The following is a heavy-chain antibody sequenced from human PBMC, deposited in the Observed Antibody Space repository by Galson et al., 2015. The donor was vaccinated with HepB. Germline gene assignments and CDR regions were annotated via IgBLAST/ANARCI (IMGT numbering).Heavy chain of an antibody. Sequence: SLRLSCAASGFTFSSYGMHWVRQAPGKGLEWVAVISYDGSNKYYADSVKGRFTISRDNSKNTLYLQMNSLRAEDTAVYYCAKDGRLLAIDYWGQGTLVTVSS. CDR1: GFTFSSYG. J-gene: IGHJ4*02. CDR3: AKDGRLLAIDY. V-gene: IGHV3-30*18. D-gene: IGHD4/OR15-4a*01. CDR2: ISYDGSNK.